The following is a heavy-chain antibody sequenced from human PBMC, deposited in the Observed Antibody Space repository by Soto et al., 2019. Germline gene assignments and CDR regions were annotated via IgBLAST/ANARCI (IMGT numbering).Heavy chain of an antibody. Sequence: ASVKVSCKASGYTFSHYALHWVRQAPGQRLEWMGWISPGNANTKYSQKFQGRVTFTWDTSASTAYMELSSLRSEDTALYYCARDKITPGGHFYQFGMDVWGQGTTVTVSS. D-gene: IGHD2-2*01. CDR3: ARDKITPGGHFYQFGMDV. CDR2: ISPGNANT. J-gene: IGHJ6*02. V-gene: IGHV1-3*01. CDR1: GYTFSHYA.